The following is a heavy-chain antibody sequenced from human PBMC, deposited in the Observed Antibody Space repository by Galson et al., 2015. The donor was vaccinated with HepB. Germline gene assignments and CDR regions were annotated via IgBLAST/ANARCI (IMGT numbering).Heavy chain of an antibody. CDR2: IRGSGDSA. CDR1: GFTFSNYA. D-gene: IGHD3-9*01. Sequence: SLRLSCAASGFTFSNYAMSWVRQAPGKGLEWVSAIRGSGDSAYYADSVKGRFTISRDNSKNTLYLQMNSLRAEDTALFYCAKDRGYDILTGPLQVGFDYWGRGTLVTVSS. J-gene: IGHJ4*02. CDR3: AKDRGYDILTGPLQVGFDY. V-gene: IGHV3-23*01.